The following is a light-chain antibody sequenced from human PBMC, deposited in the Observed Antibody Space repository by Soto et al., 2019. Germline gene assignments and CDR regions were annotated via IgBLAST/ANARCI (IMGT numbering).Light chain of an antibody. CDR3: HQGSGWPRIT. Sequence: SQSPCALSRSTRDRATLSCMAIQSLGSGYLAWYRQKPGQAPRILIYDASNRAPGIPARFSGSGSGTDFTLTISSLEPDDFAVYYCHQGSGWPRITVGQGGRLAIK. CDR1: QSLGSGY. J-gene: IGKJ5*01. V-gene: IGKV3-11*01. CDR2: DAS.